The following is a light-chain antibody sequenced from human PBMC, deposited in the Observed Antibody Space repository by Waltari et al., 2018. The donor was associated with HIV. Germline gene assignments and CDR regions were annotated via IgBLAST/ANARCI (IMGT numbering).Light chain of an antibody. Sequence: QSALTQPASVSGSPGQSITISCTGTSSDLRIYNYVPWYQHHPGKAPKGIIYEVSNRPSGVSSRFSGSISANTASLTISGLQAEDEAVYFCASYISSSSPEFGGGTKVTVL. CDR2: EVS. CDR3: ASYISSSSPE. V-gene: IGLV2-14*01. CDR1: SSDLRIYNY. J-gene: IGLJ3*02.